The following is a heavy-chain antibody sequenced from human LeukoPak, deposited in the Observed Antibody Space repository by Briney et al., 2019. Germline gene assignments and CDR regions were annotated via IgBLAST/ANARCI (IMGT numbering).Heavy chain of an antibody. CDR3: AREGSLAARPPIWGSYRPPFSYFDY. J-gene: IGHJ4*02. Sequence: ASETLSLTCAVYGGSFSGYYWSWIRKPPGKGLEWMGEINHSGSTNYNPSLKSRVTISVDTSKNQFSLKLSSVTAADTAVYYCAREGSLAARPPIWGSYRPPFSYFDYWGQGTLVTVSS. V-gene: IGHV4-34*01. CDR1: GGSFSGYY. D-gene: IGHD3-16*02. CDR2: INHSGST.